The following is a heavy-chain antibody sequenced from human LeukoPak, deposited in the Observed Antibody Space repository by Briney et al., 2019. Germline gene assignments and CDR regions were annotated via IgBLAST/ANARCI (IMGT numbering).Heavy chain of an antibody. CDR2: IYYSGST. CDR1: GGSISCYY. V-gene: IGHV4-59*01. J-gene: IGHJ6*02. Sequence: PSETLSLTCTVSGGSISCYYWSLIRQPPGKGLELIGYIYYSGSTNYNPSLKSRVTISVDTSKNQLSLKLSSVTAADTAVYYCARVPGVAVAGNYYYYGMDVWGQGTTVTVSS. D-gene: IGHD6-19*01. CDR3: ARVPGVAVAGNYYYYGMDV.